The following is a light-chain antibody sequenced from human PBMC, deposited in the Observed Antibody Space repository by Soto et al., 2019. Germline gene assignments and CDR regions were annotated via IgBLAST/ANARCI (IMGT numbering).Light chain of an antibody. CDR1: QGISSY. V-gene: IGKV1-39*01. CDR2: AAS. Sequence: DIQMTQSPSSLSASVGDRATITCRASQGISSYLAWYQQKPGKAPKLLIYAASTLQSGVPARFSGRGSGTDFSLTISSLQPEDSATYYCQQSYRSPRTFGQGTKVDIK. CDR3: QQSYRSPRT. J-gene: IGKJ1*01.